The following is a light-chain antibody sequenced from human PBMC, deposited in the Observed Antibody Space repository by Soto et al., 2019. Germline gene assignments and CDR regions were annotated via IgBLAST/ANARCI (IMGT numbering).Light chain of an antibody. V-gene: IGLV1-40*01. Sequence: QSVLTQPPSVSGAPGQTVTISCPGSSSNIGAGYHVHWYMQLPGKVPKLLIFGNTNRPSGVPDRFSGSRSGSSASLAISGLQAEDEADYYCQTYDKNLGGWVFGGGTKVTVL. CDR2: GNT. CDR3: QTYDKNLGGWV. CDR1: SSNIGAGYH. J-gene: IGLJ3*02.